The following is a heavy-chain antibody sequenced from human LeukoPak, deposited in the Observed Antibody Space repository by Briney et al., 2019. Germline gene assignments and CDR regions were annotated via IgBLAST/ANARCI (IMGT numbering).Heavy chain of an antibody. D-gene: IGHD1-14*01. CDR2: INPSGDPT. Sequence: ASVKVSCKASGYTFTSYYMHWVRQAPGQGLEWVGIINPSGDPTTYAQKFQGRVTMTSDMSTSTVYMELSSLRSEDTAVYYCARGSRVLTVDYWGQGTLVTVSS. J-gene: IGHJ4*02. CDR3: ARGSRVLTVDY. CDR1: GYTFTSYY. V-gene: IGHV1-46*01.